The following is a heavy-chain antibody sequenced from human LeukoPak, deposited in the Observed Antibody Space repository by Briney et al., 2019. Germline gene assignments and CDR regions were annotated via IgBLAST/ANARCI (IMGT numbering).Heavy chain of an antibody. V-gene: IGHV3-20*04. J-gene: IGHJ4*02. Sequence: PGGSLRLSCAASGFTFDEYGMSWVRQTPGKGLEWVSGIDWTGGSTGYADSVKGRFTISRNNAKNSLYLQMNSLRAEDTALYYCARRAMIVVATPAVDYWGQGTLVTVSS. CDR2: IDWTGGST. CDR3: ARRAMIVVATPAVDY. CDR1: GFTFDEYG. D-gene: IGHD3-22*01.